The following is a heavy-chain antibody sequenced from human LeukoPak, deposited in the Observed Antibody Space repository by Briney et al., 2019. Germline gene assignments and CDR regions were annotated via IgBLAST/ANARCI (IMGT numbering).Heavy chain of an antibody. CDR3: ARDRTIFVY. Sequence: SETLSLTCTVSGGSISSHYWSWIRQPPGKGLEWIGYIHYSGSTNYNPSLKSRVTISVDTSRNQFSLKLSSVTAADTAVYYCARDRTIFVYWGQGTLVTVSS. J-gene: IGHJ4*02. CDR1: GGSISSHY. CDR2: IHYSGST. V-gene: IGHV4-59*11. D-gene: IGHD3-3*01.